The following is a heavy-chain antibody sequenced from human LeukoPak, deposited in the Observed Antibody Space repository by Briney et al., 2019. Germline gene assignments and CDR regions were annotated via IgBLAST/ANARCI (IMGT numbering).Heavy chain of an antibody. CDR2: IIPIFGAA. CDR3: ARERLDGIFAFDI. Sequence: ASVKVSCKASGGTFSSYAISWVRQAPGQGLEWMGGIIPIFGAATYAQKFQGRVTITADKSTSTAYMELSSLRSEDTAVYYCARERLDGIFAFDIWGQGTMVTVSS. D-gene: IGHD2-15*01. CDR1: GGTFSSYA. J-gene: IGHJ3*02. V-gene: IGHV1-69*06.